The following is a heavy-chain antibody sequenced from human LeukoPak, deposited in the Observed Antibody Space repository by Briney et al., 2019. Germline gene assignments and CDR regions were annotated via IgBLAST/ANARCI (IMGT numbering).Heavy chain of an antibody. CDR2: ISGSGDST. V-gene: IGHV3-23*01. CDR3: AKGHFASSSFFDV. CDR1: KFNFA. Sequence: PGGSLRLSCAASKFNFAMSWVRQTAGKRLEWVSAISGSGDSTFNADSVEGRFTISRDNSKNTLYLQMNSLRVEDTATYYCAKGHFASSSFFDVWGQGTLVTVSS. J-gene: IGHJ4*02. D-gene: IGHD6-6*01.